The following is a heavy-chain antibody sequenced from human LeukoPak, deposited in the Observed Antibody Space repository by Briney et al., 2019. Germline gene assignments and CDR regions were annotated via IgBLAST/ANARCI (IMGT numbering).Heavy chain of an antibody. CDR3: ARGRSTHRY. J-gene: IGHJ4*02. CDR1: GFTFSDYY. Sequence: VGSLRLSCAASGFTFSDYYMSWIRQAPGKGLEWVSYISSSGSPIYYSDPVKGRFTISRDNAKNSLYLKMNSLRAEDTAVYYCARGRSTHRYWGQGTLVTVSS. CDR2: ISSSGSPI. D-gene: IGHD6-13*01. V-gene: IGHV3-11*01.